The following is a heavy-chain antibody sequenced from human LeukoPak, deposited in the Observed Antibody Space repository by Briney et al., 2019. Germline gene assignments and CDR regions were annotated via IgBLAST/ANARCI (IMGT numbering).Heavy chain of an antibody. J-gene: IGHJ4*02. CDR3: ARDSEAFDY. V-gene: IGHV3-30-3*01. Sequence: PGGSLRLSWAAAGFTLSSYAMRWVRQAPGKGREWVVVISYEGSSKYNADSVKGRVTISRDNSKSALYLQMNSLSAEDTAVYYCARDSEAFDYWGQGPLVTVSS. CDR2: ISYEGSSK. CDR1: GFTLSSYA.